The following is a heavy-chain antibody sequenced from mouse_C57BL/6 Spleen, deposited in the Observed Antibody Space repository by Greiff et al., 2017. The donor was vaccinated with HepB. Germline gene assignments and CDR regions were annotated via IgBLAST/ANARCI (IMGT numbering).Heavy chain of an antibody. J-gene: IGHJ2*01. CDR3: TRLTTVVAH. CDR1: GFNIKDDY. V-gene: IGHV14-4*01. CDR2: IDPENGDT. Sequence: VHVKQSGAELVRPGASVKLSCTASGFNIKDDYMHWVKQRPEQGLEWIGWIDPENGDTEYASKFQGKATITADTSSNTAYLQLSSLTSEDTAVYYCTRLTTVVAHWGQGTTLTVSS. D-gene: IGHD1-1*01.